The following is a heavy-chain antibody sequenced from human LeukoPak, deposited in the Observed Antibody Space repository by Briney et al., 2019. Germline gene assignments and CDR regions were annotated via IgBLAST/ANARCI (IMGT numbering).Heavy chain of an antibody. Sequence: KPSETLSLTCNVSGGSISSGGSRWSWIRQHPGKGLEWIGYIYYSGSTYYNPSLESRLTMSVDTSKNQFSLHLTSVTAADTAVYYCARGASRGDTAMVSPLYYYGMDVWGQGTTVTVSS. D-gene: IGHD5-18*01. CDR2: IYYSGST. CDR1: GGSISSGGSR. CDR3: ARGASRGDTAMVSPLYYYGMDV. V-gene: IGHV4-31*03. J-gene: IGHJ6*02.